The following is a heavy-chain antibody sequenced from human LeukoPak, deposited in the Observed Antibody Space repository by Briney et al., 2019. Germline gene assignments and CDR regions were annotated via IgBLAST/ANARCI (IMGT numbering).Heavy chain of an antibody. Sequence: GGSLRLSCAASGITVRSNYMSWVRQAPGKGLEWVSLIYTGGNTYYADSVKGRFTLSRDNSKNTVYLQMNGLRVEDTAVYYCAASSYGSSWYSSNWGQGTLVTVSS. J-gene: IGHJ4*02. V-gene: IGHV3-66*01. CDR1: GITVRSNY. CDR3: AASSYGSSWYSSN. CDR2: IYTGGNT. D-gene: IGHD6-13*01.